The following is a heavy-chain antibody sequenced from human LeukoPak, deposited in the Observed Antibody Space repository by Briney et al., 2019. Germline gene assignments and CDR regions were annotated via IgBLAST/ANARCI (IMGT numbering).Heavy chain of an antibody. CDR1: GFRFSTAW. J-gene: IGHJ4*02. CDR2: INQDGSEE. D-gene: IGHD5-12*01. Sequence: GESLRLSCVASGFRFSTAWMSWVRQAPGKGLEWVAHINQDGSEEHYMDSVKARFTISRDNAKNSLSLQMNSLRAEDTAVYYCVRDGGVSGYDLLDYWGQGTLVTVSS. CDR3: VRDGGVSGYDLLDY. V-gene: IGHV3-7*01.